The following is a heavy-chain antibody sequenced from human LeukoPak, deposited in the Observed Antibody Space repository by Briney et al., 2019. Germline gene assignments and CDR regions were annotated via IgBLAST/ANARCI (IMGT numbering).Heavy chain of an antibody. CDR3: ATVRIVAAALRGNWFDP. Sequence: SVKVSCKASGGTFSSYAISWVRQAPGQGLEWMGGIIPIFGTANYAQKFQGRVTITADESTSTAYMELSSLRSEDTAVYYCATVRIVAAALRGNWFDPWGQGTLVTVPS. D-gene: IGHD1-26*01. V-gene: IGHV1-69*13. J-gene: IGHJ5*02. CDR2: IIPIFGTA. CDR1: GGTFSSYA.